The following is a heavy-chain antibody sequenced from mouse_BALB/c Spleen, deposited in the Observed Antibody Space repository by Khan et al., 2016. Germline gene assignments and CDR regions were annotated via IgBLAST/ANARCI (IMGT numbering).Heavy chain of an antibody. CDR3: ARWVITPNFDY. J-gene: IGHJ2*01. CDR1: GYTFTNYG. V-gene: IGHV9-3*02. D-gene: IGHD2-1*01. Sequence: QFQLVQSGPELKKPGETVKISCKAPGYTFTNYGMNWVKQAPGKGLKWMGWINTNTGEPTYAEAFKGRFAFSLETSASTAYLQINNLKNEDTATYYCARWVITPNFDYWGQGTTLTVSS. CDR2: INTNTGEP.